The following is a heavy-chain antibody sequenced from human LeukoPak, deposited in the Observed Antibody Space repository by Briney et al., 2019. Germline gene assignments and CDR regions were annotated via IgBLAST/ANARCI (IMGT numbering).Heavy chain of an antibody. CDR1: GFTFSSSE. J-gene: IGHJ4*02. V-gene: IGHV3-23*01. D-gene: IGHD6-19*01. CDR3: AKFEGATIPGWFNDY. Sequence: GGSLRLSCAASGFTFSSSEMNWVRQAPGKGLEWVSYITGSGDTTFYADSVKGRFTISRDNSKNTLYLQMNSLRTEDTAVYFCAKFEGATIPGWFNDYWGQGILVTVSS. CDR2: ITGSGDTT.